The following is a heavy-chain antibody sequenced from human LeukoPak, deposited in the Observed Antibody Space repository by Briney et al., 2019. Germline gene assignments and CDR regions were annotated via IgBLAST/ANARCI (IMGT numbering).Heavy chain of an antibody. CDR2: IYNSGSKT. V-gene: IGHV3-23*05. CDR3: SKDVVPDSGWDLDY. D-gene: IGHD6-19*01. Sequence: PGGSLRLSCTASGFSFSTYSMTWVRPGPGKGLEWVSSIYNSGSKTFYADSVKGRFTISRDNSKNTLYLQMNSLTAEDTAIYYCSKDVVPDSGWDLDYWGQGTLVTVSS. J-gene: IGHJ4*02. CDR1: GFSFSTYS.